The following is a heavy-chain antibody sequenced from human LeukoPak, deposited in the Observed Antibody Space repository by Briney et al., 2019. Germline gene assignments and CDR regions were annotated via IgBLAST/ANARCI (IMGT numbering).Heavy chain of an antibody. D-gene: IGHD6-13*01. CDR2: INPNSGGT. J-gene: IGHJ5*02. V-gene: IGHV1-2*04. Sequence: ASVKVSCKASGYTFTGYYMHWVRQAPGQGLEWMGRINPNSGGTNYAQKFQGWVTMTRDTSIRTAYMELSRLRSDDTAVYYCATLTPGYSSSWYPPYNWFDPWGQGTLVTVSS. CDR1: GYTFTGYY. CDR3: ATLTPGYSSSWYPPYNWFDP.